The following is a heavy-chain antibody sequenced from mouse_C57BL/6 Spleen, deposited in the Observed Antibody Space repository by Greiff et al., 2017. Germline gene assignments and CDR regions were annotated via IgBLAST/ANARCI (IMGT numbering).Heavy chain of an antibody. Sequence: EVMLVESGGDLVKPGGSLKLSCAASGFTFSSYGMSWVRQTPDKRLEWVATISSGGSYPYSPDSVKGRFTISRDNAKNTLYQQMSSLKSDDTAMYYCARHEDGPCYFDYWGQGTTLTVAS. CDR2: ISSGGSYP. CDR3: ARHEDGPCYFDY. J-gene: IGHJ2*01. V-gene: IGHV5-6*02. D-gene: IGHD2-3*01. CDR1: GFTFSSYG.